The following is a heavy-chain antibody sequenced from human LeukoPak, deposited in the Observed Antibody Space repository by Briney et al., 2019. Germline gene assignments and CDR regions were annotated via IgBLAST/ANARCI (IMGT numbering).Heavy chain of an antibody. V-gene: IGHV4-39*07. D-gene: IGHD3-10*01. CDR3: ARIHGSGSYYNPQNWFDP. Sequence: PSETLSLTCTVSGGSISSSSYYWGWIRQPPGKGLEWIGSIYYSGSTYYNPSLKSRVTISVDTSKNQFSLKLSSVTAADTAVYHCARIHGSGSYYNPQNWFDPWGQGTLVIVST. J-gene: IGHJ5*02. CDR2: IYYSGST. CDR1: GGSISSSSYY.